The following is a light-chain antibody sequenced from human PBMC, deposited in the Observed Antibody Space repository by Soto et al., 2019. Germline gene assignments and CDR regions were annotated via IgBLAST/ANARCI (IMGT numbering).Light chain of an antibody. V-gene: IGKV1-5*03. CDR3: QQYNSYSRT. CDR2: KAS. Sequence: DIQMTQSPATLSAFLLGTVTTTCRASQSISNWLAWYQQKSGKAPKLLIYKASSLESGVPSRFSGSGSGSDFTLTISSLQPDDFATYYCQQYNSYSRTFGQGTKVDIK. J-gene: IGKJ1*01. CDR1: QSISNW.